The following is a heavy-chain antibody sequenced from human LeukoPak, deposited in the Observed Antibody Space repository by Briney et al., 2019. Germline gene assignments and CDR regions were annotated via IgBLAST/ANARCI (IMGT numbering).Heavy chain of an antibody. J-gene: IGHJ4*02. V-gene: IGHV4-59*01. CDR3: ARVSPYSGSWYYFDY. D-gene: IGHD6-13*01. CDR1: GDSISSSY. CDR2: IYYSGST. Sequence: PSETLSLTCIVSGDSISSSYWSWIRQPPGKGLEWIGYIYYSGSTNYNPSLKSRVTISVDTSKNQFSLNLNSVTAADTAVYYCARVSPYSGSWYYFDYWGQGTLVTVSS.